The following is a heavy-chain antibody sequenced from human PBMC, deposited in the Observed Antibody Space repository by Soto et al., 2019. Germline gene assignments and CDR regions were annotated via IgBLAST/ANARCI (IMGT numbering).Heavy chain of an antibody. V-gene: IGHV1-8*01. CDR1: GYTFTSYD. CDR3: ARRAETNGWNGFGADKYYFDF. D-gene: IGHD1-1*01. CDR2: MNPNTGNS. Sequence: ASVKVSCKASGYTFTSYDIYWVRQATGQGLEWMGWMNPNTGNSAYAHKFQGRVTMTSDTSISTAHMELSSLRSEDTAVYYCARRAETNGWNGFGADKYYFDFWGKGTRCTVSS. J-gene: IGHJ4*02.